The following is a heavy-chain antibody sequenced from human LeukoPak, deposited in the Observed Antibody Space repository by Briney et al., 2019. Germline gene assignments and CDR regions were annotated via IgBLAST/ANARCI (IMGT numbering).Heavy chain of an antibody. D-gene: IGHD5-18*01. Sequence: GGSLRLSCAASGVAFSNYAMSWVRQAPGKGLEWVAAISERGDGTYYADSMKGRFTISRDNAKNMVYLQINSLRAEDTAIYYCAKDIAQGYTFGSIEQDYWGQGTLVTVSS. J-gene: IGHJ4*02. CDR2: ISERGDGT. CDR3: AKDIAQGYTFGSIEQDY. CDR1: GVAFSNYA. V-gene: IGHV3-23*01.